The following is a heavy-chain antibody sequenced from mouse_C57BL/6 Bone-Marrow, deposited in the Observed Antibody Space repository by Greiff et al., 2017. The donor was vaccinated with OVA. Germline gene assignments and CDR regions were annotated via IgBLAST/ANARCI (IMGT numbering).Heavy chain of an antibody. Sequence: VQLQQSGTVLARPGASVKMSCKTSGYTFTSYWMHWVKQRPGQGLEWIGAIYPGNSDTSYNQKFKGKAKLTAVTSASTAYMELSSLTNEDSAVYYCTSLNRITTVGEDYWGQGTTLTVSS. V-gene: IGHV1-5*01. CDR2: IYPGNSDT. D-gene: IGHD1-1*01. CDR3: TSLNRITTVGEDY. CDR1: GYTFTSYW. J-gene: IGHJ2*01.